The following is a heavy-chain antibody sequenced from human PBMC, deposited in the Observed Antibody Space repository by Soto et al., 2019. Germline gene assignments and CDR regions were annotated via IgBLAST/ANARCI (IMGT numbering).Heavy chain of an antibody. CDR2: IGGLSGGT. J-gene: IGHJ6*02. D-gene: IGHD3-9*01. Sequence: EVQLLESGGGSVQPGGALRLSCVASGFTFSTYAMSWVRQAPGKGLEWVSGIGGLSGGTDYADSVKGRLTISRDNSKNTLYRQMNSLRAEDTAVYFCAKVSILTESYHYYAMDVWGQGTTVTVSS. CDR3: AKVSILTESYHYYAMDV. V-gene: IGHV3-23*01. CDR1: GFTFSTYA.